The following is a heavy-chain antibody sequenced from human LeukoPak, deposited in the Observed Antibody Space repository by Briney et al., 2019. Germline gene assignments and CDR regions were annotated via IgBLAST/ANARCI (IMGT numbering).Heavy chain of an antibody. CDR1: GFAVSSNY. CDR3: ARDGYNRPEAFDI. D-gene: IGHD5-24*01. J-gene: IGHJ3*02. CDR2: IYSGGST. Sequence: GGTLRLSCGASGFAVSSNYMSWVRHAPGKGLEWVSVIYSGGSTYYADSVKGRFTISRDNSKNTLYLQVNSLRAEDTAVYYCARDGYNRPEAFDIWGQGTMVTVSS. V-gene: IGHV3-53*01.